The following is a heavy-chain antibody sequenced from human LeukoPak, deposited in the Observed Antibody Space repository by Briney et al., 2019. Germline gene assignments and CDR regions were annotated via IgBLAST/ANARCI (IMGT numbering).Heavy chain of an antibody. D-gene: IGHD3-9*01. CDR3: AKRLYDILTGSPTPD. CDR2: ISGSGGST. Sequence: GGSLRLSCAASGFTFSSYAMSWVRQAPGKGLEWVSAISGSGGSTYYADSVKGRFTISRDNSKNTLYLQMNSLRAEDTAVYYCAKRLYDILTGSPTPDWGQGTLVTVSS. CDR1: GFTFSSYA. V-gene: IGHV3-23*01. J-gene: IGHJ4*02.